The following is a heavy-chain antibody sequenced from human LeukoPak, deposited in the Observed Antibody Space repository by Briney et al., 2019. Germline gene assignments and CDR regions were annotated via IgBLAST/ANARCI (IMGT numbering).Heavy chain of an antibody. V-gene: IGHV4-31*03. J-gene: IGHJ3*02. D-gene: IGHD6-19*01. CDR2: IYYSGST. CDR1: GGSISSGGYY. Sequence: PSQTLSLTCTVSGGSISSGGYYWSWIRQHPGKGLEWIGYIYYSGSTYYNPSLKSRITISVDTSKNQFSLKLSSVTAADTAVYYCARDLRAGNGAFDIWGQGTMVTVSS. CDR3: ARDLRAGNGAFDI.